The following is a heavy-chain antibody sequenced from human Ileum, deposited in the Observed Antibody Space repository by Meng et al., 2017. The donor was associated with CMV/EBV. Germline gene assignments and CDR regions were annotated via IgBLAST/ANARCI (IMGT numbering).Heavy chain of an antibody. CDR3: ARDGLSGRYFDY. CDR2: IDTNTGNP. CDR1: GDTFTSNN. J-gene: IGHJ4*02. D-gene: IGHD1-26*01. Sequence: KTSGDTFTSNNRIWVRQAPGQGPEWMGWIDTNTGNPTYAQAFTGRFVFSLDTSVNTAYLQISSLKAEDTAVYYCARDGLSGRYFDYWGQGTLVTVSS. V-gene: IGHV7-4-1*02.